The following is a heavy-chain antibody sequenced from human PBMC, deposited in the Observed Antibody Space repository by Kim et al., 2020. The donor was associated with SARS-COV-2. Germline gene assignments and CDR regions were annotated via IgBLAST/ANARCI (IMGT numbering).Heavy chain of an antibody. Sequence: GGSLRLSCAASGFTFSSYEMNWVRQAPGKGLEWVSYISSSGSTIYYADSVKGRFTISRDNAKNSLYLQMNSLRAEDTAVYYCARDSTVTTPGNWFDPWGQGTLVTVSS. CDR2: ISSSGSTI. CDR1: GFTFSSYE. J-gene: IGHJ5*02. V-gene: IGHV3-48*03. D-gene: IGHD4-4*01. CDR3: ARDSTVTTPGNWFDP.